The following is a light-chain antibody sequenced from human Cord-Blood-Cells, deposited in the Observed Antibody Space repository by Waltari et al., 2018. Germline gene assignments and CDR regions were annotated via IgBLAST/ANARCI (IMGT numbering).Light chain of an antibody. J-gene: IGKJ1*01. CDR2: GAS. Sequence: EIVMTQSPATLSVLPGERAPVSCRASQSVSSNLAWYQQKPGQALRLLISGASTRAPGIPARFSGSGSGTEFTLTISSLQSEDFAVYYCQQYNNWPQTCGQGTKVEIK. V-gene: IGKV3-15*01. CDR3: QQYNNWPQT. CDR1: QSVSSN.